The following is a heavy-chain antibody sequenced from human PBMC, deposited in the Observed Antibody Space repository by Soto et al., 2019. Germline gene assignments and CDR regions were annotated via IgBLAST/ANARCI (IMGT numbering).Heavy chain of an antibody. CDR2: IYSGGST. Sequence: GGSLRLSCAASGFTVSSNQMSWVRQAPGKGLEWVSIIYSGGSTYYADSVKGRFTISRDNSKNTLYLQMNSLRVEDTAMYYCARLDSSGWSKFDYWGQGTLVTVSS. CDR1: GFTVSSNQ. D-gene: IGHD6-19*01. CDR3: ARLDSSGWSKFDY. V-gene: IGHV3-53*01. J-gene: IGHJ4*02.